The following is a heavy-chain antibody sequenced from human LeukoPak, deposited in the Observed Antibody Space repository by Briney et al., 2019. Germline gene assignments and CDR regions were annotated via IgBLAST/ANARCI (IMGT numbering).Heavy chain of an antibody. CDR1: GGSFSGYY. V-gene: IGHV4-34*01. Sequence: PSETLSLTCAVYGGSFSGYYWSWIRQPPGKGLEWIGEINHSGSTNYNPSLKSRVTISVDTSKNQFSLKLSSVTAADTAVYYCARGRKGPATGGYYFDYWGQGTLVTVSS. D-gene: IGHD1-26*01. CDR2: INHSGST. J-gene: IGHJ4*02. CDR3: ARGRKGPATGGYYFDY.